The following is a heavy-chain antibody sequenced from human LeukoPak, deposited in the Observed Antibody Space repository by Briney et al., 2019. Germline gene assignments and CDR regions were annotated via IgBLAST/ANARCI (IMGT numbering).Heavy chain of an antibody. Sequence: SGGSLRLSCAASEFTFSGHQMRWVRQAPGKGPEWVAKIIQDGSEEYYLDSVKGRFIISRDNGKNSLYLEMNGLRVEDTAVYYCARDWRQDNAFDLWGRGTMVTVSS. J-gene: IGHJ3*01. CDR2: IIQDGSEE. D-gene: IGHD2-15*01. V-gene: IGHV3-7*01. CDR3: ARDWRQDNAFDL. CDR1: EFTFSGHQ.